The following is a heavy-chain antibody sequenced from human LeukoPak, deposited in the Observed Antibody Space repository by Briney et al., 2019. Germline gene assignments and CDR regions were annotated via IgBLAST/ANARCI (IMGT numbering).Heavy chain of an antibody. J-gene: IGHJ4*02. V-gene: IGHV3-23*01. CDR1: GFTFSSYG. CDR3: ARDHSSGWSFGIFDY. Sequence: HPGGSLRLSCAASGFTFSSYGMSWVRQAPGKGLEWVSGIRGSGETTYYAESVKGRFIIQRDNSKNTLYLQMNSLRAEDTAVYYCARDHSSGWSFGIFDYWGQGTLVTVSS. D-gene: IGHD6-19*01. CDR2: IRGSGETT.